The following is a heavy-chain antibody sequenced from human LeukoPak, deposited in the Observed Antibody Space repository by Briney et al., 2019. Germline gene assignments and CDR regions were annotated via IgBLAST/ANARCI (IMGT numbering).Heavy chain of an antibody. D-gene: IGHD1-14*01. CDR1: GYSFTSYW. V-gene: IGHV5-51*01. Sequence: GESPKISCKASGYSFTSYWIAWVRQMPGKGLEWMGIIYPRDSDTRYSPSFQGQVTISADKSISTAYLQWSSLKASDSAMYYCARHESTNPLGVWGQGTTVTVSS. CDR3: ARHESTNPLGV. CDR2: IYPRDSDT. J-gene: IGHJ6*02.